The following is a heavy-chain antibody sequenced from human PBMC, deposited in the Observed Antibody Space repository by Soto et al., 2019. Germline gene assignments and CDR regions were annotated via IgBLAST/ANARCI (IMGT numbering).Heavy chain of an antibody. D-gene: IGHD3-3*01. V-gene: IGHV3-7*01. CDR2: IKQDGSEK. Sequence: EVQLVESGGGLVQPGGSLRLSCAASGFTFSSYWMSWVRQAPGKGLEWVASIKQDGSEKYYVDSVKGRFTISRDNAKNSLYLQMNSLRAEDSAVYYCARARRGYDFWSGYYSPDAFDIWGQGTMVTVSS. CDR3: ARARRGYDFWSGYYSPDAFDI. J-gene: IGHJ3*02. CDR1: GFTFSSYW.